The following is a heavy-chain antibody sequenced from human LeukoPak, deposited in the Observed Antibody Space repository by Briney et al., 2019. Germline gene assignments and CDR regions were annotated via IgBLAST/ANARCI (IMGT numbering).Heavy chain of an antibody. J-gene: IGHJ4*02. CDR1: GFTFSDHY. CDR3: ARARLGEETFDY. V-gene: IGHV3-72*01. CDR2: TRNKANSNTT. Sequence: PGGSLRLSCAASGFTFSDHYMDWVRQAPGKGLEWVGRTRNKANSNTTEYAASVKGRFTISRDDSKNSLYLQMNSLKTEDTAVYYCARARLGEETFDYWGQGTLVTVSS. D-gene: IGHD3-10*01.